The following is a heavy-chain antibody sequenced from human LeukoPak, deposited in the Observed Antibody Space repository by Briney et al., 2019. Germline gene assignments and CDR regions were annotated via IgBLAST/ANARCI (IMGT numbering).Heavy chain of an antibody. CDR1: GFSFSNYA. D-gene: IGHD2-2*01. V-gene: IGHV3-30*04. Sequence: GGSLRLSCAASGFSFSNYAVDWVRQAPGKGLEWVAIISYDGSNTYYAESVKGRFTISRDNSKNTLYLQMNSLRAEDTAVYYWGREGNCTSFLSRGPRYYKYVMDVWGRGTTVAVSS. CDR3: GREGNCTSFLSRGPRYYKYVMDV. CDR2: ISYDGSNT. J-gene: IGHJ6*02.